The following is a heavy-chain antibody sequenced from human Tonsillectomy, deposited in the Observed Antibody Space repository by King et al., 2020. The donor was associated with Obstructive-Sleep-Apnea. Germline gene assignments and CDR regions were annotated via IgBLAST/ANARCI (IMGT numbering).Heavy chain of an antibody. CDR3: ARETSWYYGMDV. V-gene: IGHV3-30*04. Sequence: VQLVESGGGVVQPGRSLRLSCAASGFTFSSYAMHWVRQAPGKGREWVAVISYDGSHKYYADSVKGRFTISRDNSKNTLSLQMNSLRAEDTAVYYCARETSWYYGMDVWGQGTTVTVSS. CDR1: GFTFSSYA. CDR2: ISYDGSHK. J-gene: IGHJ6*02. D-gene: IGHD2-2*01.